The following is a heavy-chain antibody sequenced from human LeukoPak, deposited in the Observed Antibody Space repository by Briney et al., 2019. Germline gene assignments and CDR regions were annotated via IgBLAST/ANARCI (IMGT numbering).Heavy chain of an antibody. Sequence: SETLSLTCTVSGGSISSYYWSWIRQPAGKGLEWIGHIYTSGSTNYNPSLKSRVTMSIDTSKNQFSLKLSSVTAADTAVYYCANQYYYDSSGGRDYWGQGTLVTVSS. J-gene: IGHJ4*02. CDR2: IYTSGST. CDR3: ANQYYYDSSGGRDY. V-gene: IGHV4-4*07. D-gene: IGHD3-22*01. CDR1: GGSISSYY.